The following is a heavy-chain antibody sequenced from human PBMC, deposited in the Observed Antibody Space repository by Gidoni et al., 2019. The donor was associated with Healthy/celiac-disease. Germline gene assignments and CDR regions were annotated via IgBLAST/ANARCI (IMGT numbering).Heavy chain of an antibody. V-gene: IGHV3-21*01. Sequence: EVQLVESGGGLVKPGGSLRLSCAASGSTSSSYSMNWVRQAPGKGLGWVSSISSSSSYIYYADSVKGRFTISRDNAKNSLYLQMNSLRAEDTAVYYCASGYYDILTGYYNPTGYWGQGTLVTVSS. CDR3: ASGYYDILTGYYNPTGY. CDR1: GSTSSSYS. J-gene: IGHJ4*02. D-gene: IGHD3-9*01. CDR2: ISSSSSYI.